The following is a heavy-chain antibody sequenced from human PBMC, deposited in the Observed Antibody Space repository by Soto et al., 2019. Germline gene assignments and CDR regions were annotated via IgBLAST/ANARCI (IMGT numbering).Heavy chain of an antibody. CDR2: ISYDESNK. CDR1: GFTFSSYP. Sequence: QVQLVESGGGVVQPGRSLRLSCAASGFTFSSYPMHWVRQAPGKGLEWVAFISYDESNKYYAGSVKGGFTISRDNSKNTLYLQMTSLRGEDTAVYYCARVRGSRWSGGAFDSWGQWTMVTVSS. CDR3: ARVRGSRWSGGAFDS. D-gene: IGHD6-13*01. J-gene: IGHJ3*02. V-gene: IGHV3-30-3*01.